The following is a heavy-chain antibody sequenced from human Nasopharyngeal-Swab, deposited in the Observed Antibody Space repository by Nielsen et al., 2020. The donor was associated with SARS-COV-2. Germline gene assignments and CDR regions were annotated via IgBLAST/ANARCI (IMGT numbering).Heavy chain of an antibody. CDR1: GFTFSNFA. CDR2: IYSDGSGT. Sequence: GESLKISCAASGFTFSNFAMTWVRQPPGKGPEWVAIIYSDGSGTFYADSVEGRFAISRDNSKNTVHLEMNSLRAEDTAVYYCAKHEINYYTLGAWGQGTTVTVSS. D-gene: IGHD3-22*01. V-gene: IGHV3-23*03. CDR3: AKHEINYYTLGA. J-gene: IGHJ6*02.